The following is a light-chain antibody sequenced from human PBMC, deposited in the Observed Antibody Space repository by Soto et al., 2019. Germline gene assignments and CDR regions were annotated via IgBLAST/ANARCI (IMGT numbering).Light chain of an antibody. V-gene: IGKV1-5*01. J-gene: IGKJ1*01. CDR1: QSVNGW. CDR2: AAS. Sequence: DIQMTQSPSTLSASVGDRVTITCRASQSVNGWLAWYQQTPGKAPKLLIYAASNLESGVPSRFSGSGSGTDSTLTISSPQPDDSAHYYGQRYNSNPWTFGQGTKVEVK. CDR3: QRYNSNPWT.